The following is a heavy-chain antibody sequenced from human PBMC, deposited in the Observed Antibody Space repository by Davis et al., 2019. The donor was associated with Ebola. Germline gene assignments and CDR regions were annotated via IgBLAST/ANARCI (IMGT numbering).Heavy chain of an antibody. CDR2: ISSSSGTI. CDR1: GFTFSTYS. J-gene: IGHJ6*04. CDR3: AKGSVTIFGVAPDYYGMDV. Sequence: GGSLRLSCAASGFTFSTYSMNWVRQAPGKGLEWVSYISSSSGTIHYADSVKGRFTISRDNSKNTLYLQMNSLRAEDTAVYYCAKGSVTIFGVAPDYYGMDVWGKGTTVTVSS. D-gene: IGHD3-3*01. V-gene: IGHV3-48*01.